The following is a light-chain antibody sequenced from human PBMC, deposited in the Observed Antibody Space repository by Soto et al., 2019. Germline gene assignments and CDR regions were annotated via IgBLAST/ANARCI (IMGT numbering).Light chain of an antibody. CDR3: HQFATSRT. Sequence: EIVLTQSPGTLSLSPGQRATLSCRASQSLSSSFLAWYQQKPGQAPRLFIYGASSRAAGVPDRFSGSWSGTDFTLTISSLEPEDFAVYFCHQFATSRTFGQGTKVDMK. V-gene: IGKV3-20*01. CDR2: GAS. CDR1: QSLSSSF. J-gene: IGKJ1*01.